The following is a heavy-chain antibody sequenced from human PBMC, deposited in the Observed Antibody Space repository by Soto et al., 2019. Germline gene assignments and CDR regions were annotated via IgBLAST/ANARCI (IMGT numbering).Heavy chain of an antibody. J-gene: IGHJ5*02. D-gene: IGHD2-2*01. Sequence: ASVKVSCKVSGYTLTELSMHWVRQAPGKGLEWMGGCDPEDGETIYAQKFQGRVTMTEDTSTDTAYMELSSLRSEDMAVYYCATQCSSTSCYQDWFDPWGQGTLVTVSS. CDR1: GYTLTELS. V-gene: IGHV1-24*01. CDR3: ATQCSSTSCYQDWFDP. CDR2: CDPEDGET.